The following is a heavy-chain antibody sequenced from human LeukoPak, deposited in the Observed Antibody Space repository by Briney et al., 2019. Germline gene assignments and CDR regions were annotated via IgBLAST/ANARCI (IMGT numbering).Heavy chain of an antibody. CDR2: IYYSGST. V-gene: IGHV4-31*03. CDR1: GGSISRGGYY. CDR3: ARDQGGNLEPRHYHYYYGMDV. D-gene: IGHD3-16*01. J-gene: IGHJ6*02. Sequence: PSQTLSLTCTVSGGSISRGGYYWSWIRQHPGKGLEWIGYIYYSGSTYYNPSLKSRVTISVDTSKNQFSLKLSSVTAADTAVYYCARDQGGNLEPRHYHYYYGMDVWGQGTTVTVSS.